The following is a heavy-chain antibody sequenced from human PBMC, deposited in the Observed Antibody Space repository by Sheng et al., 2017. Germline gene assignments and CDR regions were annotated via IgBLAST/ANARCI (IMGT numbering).Heavy chain of an antibody. CDR1: GFTVSSNY. CDR3: ARNSPGWFGAKGRFGMDV. Sequence: EVQLVESGGGLIQPGGSLRLSCAASGFTVSSNYMSWVRQAPGKGLEWVSVIYSGGSTYYADSVKGRFTISRDNSKNTLYLQMNSLRAEDTAVYYCARNSPGWFGAKGRFGMDVWGQGTTVTVSS. CDR2: IYSGGST. V-gene: IGHV3-53*01. J-gene: IGHJ6*02. D-gene: IGHD3-10*01.